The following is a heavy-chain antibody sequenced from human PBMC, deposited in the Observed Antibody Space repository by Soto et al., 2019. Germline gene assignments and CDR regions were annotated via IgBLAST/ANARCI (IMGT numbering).Heavy chain of an antibody. CDR3: ARARVYYYSMDV. Sequence: PWETLSLTCTVSGGSISSGDYYWSWIRQPPGKGLEWIGYIYYSGSTYYNPSLKSRVTISVDTSKNQFSLKLSSVTAADTAVYYCARARVYYYSMDVWGQGTTVTVSS. CDR1: GGSISSGDYY. CDR2: IYYSGST. V-gene: IGHV4-30-4*01. J-gene: IGHJ6*02. D-gene: IGHD3-10*01.